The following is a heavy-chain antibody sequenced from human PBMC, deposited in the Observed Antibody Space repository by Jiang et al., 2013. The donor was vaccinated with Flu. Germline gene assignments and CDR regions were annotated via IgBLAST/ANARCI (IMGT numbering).Heavy chain of an antibody. V-gene: IGHV3-7*04. Sequence: ANIKQDGSEKYYVDSVKGRFTISRDNAKNSLYLQMNSLRAEDTAVYYCARWFDWLPDYWGQGTLVTVSS. J-gene: IGHJ4*02. CDR2: IKQDGSEK. D-gene: IGHD3-9*01. CDR3: ARWFDWLPDY.